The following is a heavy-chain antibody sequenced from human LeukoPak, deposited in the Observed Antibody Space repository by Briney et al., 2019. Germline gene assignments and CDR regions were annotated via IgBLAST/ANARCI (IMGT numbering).Heavy chain of an antibody. D-gene: IGHD3-22*01. CDR3: ARGAHSSGYCDAFDI. Sequence: GGSLRLSCAASGFTFSSYGMHWVRQAPGKGLEWVAGISSDGNGKYYADSVKGRLTISRDNPKNTVYLEMSSLRADDTAVYYCARGAHSSGYCDAFDIWGQGTMVTVSS. J-gene: IGHJ3*02. CDR1: GFTFSSYG. CDR2: ISSDGNGK. V-gene: IGHV3-33*05.